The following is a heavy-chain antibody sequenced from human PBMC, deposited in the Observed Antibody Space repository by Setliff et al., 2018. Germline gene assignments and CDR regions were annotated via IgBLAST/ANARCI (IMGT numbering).Heavy chain of an antibody. CDR3: ARAPRLEWILPTFDY. CDR2: ISAYTGKA. CDR1: DYAFVSYG. Sequence: GASVKVSCKASDYAFVSYGLSWMRQAPGQGLEWLGWISAYTGKADYAHNFQDRLTMTTDTSTNTAYMELRSLTSDDTAVYFRARAPRLEWILPTFDYWGQGTPVTVSS. V-gene: IGHV1-18*01. J-gene: IGHJ4*02. D-gene: IGHD3-3*01.